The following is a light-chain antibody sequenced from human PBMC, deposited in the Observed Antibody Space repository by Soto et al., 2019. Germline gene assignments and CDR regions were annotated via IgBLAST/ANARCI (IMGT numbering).Light chain of an antibody. CDR2: GAS. CDR1: QSVGSN. J-gene: IGKJ1*01. V-gene: IGKV3-15*01. Sequence: IVMTQSPATLSVSPGERATLSCRASQSVGSNLAWYQQKPGQAPRLVIYGASTRATAIPARFSGVGSGTEFTLNISSLQSEDFAVYSCQQYKQWPRTFGQGTKVDSK. CDR3: QQYKQWPRT.